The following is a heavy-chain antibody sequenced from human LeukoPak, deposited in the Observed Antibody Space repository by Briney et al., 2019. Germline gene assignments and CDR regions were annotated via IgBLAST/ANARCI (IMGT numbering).Heavy chain of an antibody. CDR1: GGSISSGSYY. CDR3: ARDRGYCGGDCYANDY. J-gene: IGHJ4*02. V-gene: IGHV4-61*02. CDR2: IYTSGST. Sequence: PSETLSLTCTVSGGSISSGSYYWIWIRQPAGKGLEWIGRIYTSGSTSYNPSLKSRVTISVDTSKNQFSLTLRSVTAADTAVYFCARDRGYCGGDCYANDYWGQGTLVIVSS. D-gene: IGHD2-21*01.